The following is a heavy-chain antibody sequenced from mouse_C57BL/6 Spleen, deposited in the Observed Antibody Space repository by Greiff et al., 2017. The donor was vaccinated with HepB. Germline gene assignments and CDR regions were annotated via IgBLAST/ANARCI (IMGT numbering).Heavy chain of an antibody. D-gene: IGHD2-10*02. Sequence: QVHVKQSGAELVRPGASVTLSCKASGYTFTDYEMHWVKQTPVHGLEWIGAIDPETGGTAYNQKFKGKAILTADKSSSTAYMELRSLTSEDSAVYYCTRGTLGGWGQGTTLTVSS. CDR2: IDPETGGT. CDR1: GYTFTDYE. V-gene: IGHV1-15*01. J-gene: IGHJ2*01. CDR3: TRGTLGG.